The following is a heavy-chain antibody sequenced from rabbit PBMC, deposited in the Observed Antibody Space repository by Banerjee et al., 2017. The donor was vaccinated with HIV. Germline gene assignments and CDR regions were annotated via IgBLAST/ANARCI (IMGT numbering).Heavy chain of an antibody. CDR1: GFSFSDKYV. J-gene: IGHJ4*01. CDR2: IYGGSSGST. D-gene: IGHD6-1*01. Sequence: QEQLEESGGDLVKPGRSLTLTCTASGFSFSDKYVMCWVRQAPGKGPECIACIYGGSSGSTYYASWAKGRFTISKTSSTTVTLQMTSLTAADTATYFCARGDTYVYAGYAYATLAFNLWGPGTRVTVS. V-gene: IGHV1S45*01. CDR3: ARGDTYVYAGYAYATLAFNL.